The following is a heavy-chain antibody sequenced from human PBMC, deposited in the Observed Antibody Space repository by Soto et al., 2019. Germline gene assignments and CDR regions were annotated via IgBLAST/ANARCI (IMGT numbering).Heavy chain of an antibody. V-gene: IGHV4-39*01. D-gene: IGHD3-10*01. Sequence: PSETLSLTCTVSGGSISSSSYYWGWIRQPPGKGLEWIGSIYYSGSTYYNPSLKSRVTISVDTSKNQFSLKLSSVTAADTAVYYCARQGILLWFGEINTPGWFDPWGQGTLVTVSS. CDR3: ARQGILLWFGEINTPGWFDP. J-gene: IGHJ5*02. CDR2: IYYSGST. CDR1: GGSISSSSYY.